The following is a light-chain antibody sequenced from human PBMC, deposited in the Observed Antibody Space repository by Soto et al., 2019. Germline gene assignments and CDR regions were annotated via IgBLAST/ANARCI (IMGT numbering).Light chain of an antibody. J-gene: IGLJ1*01. CDR1: SSEFGSYSV. CDR3: CSYVGATTYV. CDR2: EGI. Sequence: QSALTQSASVSGSPGQSITISCTGTSSEFGSYSVVSWYQQHPGKAPKVIVYEGIKRPSGVSDRFSGSTSGSTASLTISGLQAEDEAEYYCCSYVGATTYVFGSGTKLTVL. V-gene: IGLV2-23*01.